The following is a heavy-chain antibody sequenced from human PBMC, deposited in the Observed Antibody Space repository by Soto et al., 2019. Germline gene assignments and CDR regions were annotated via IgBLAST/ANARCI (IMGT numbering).Heavy chain of an antibody. V-gene: IGHV1-18*01. Sequence: QVQLVQSGAEVKKPGASVKVSCKASGYTFTSYGISWVRQAPGQGLEWVGWISAYNGNTNYAQKLQGRVTMTTDTSTSTAYVELRSLRTDDTAVYYCAGIELSTRSPFDYWGQGTLVTVSS. CDR1: GYTFTSYG. J-gene: IGHJ4*02. CDR2: ISAYNGNT. CDR3: AGIELSTRSPFDY. D-gene: IGHD1-26*01.